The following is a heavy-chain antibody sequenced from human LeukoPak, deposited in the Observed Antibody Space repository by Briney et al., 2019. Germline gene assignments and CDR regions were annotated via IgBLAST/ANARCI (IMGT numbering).Heavy chain of an antibody. D-gene: IGHD2-21*01. Sequence: PGGSLRLSCAASGFTFSSYSMNWVRQAPGKGLEWVSYISSSSTIYYADSLKGRFTISRDNAKNSLYLQMNSLRAEDTAVYYCAKVISGADCFFDYWGQGTLVTVSS. CDR3: AKVISGADCFFDY. CDR1: GFTFSSYS. J-gene: IGHJ4*02. V-gene: IGHV3-48*04. CDR2: ISSSSTI.